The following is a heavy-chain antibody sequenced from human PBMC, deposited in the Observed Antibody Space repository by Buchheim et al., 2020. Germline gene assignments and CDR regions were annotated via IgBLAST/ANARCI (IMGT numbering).Heavy chain of an antibody. CDR1: GFTFSSYG. V-gene: IGHV3-30*03. J-gene: IGHJ5*02. Sequence: QVQLVESGGGVVQPGRSLRLSCAASGFTFSSYGMHWVRQAPGKGLEWVAVISYDGSNKYYADSVKGRFTISRDNSKNTLYLQMNSLRAEDTAVYYCAGFWSGYYTGWFDPWGQGTL. CDR2: ISYDGSNK. D-gene: IGHD3-3*01. CDR3: AGFWSGYYTGWFDP.